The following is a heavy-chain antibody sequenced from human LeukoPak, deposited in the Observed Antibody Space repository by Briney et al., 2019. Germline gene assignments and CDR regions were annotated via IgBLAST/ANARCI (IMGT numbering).Heavy chain of an antibody. Sequence: GGFLRLSCAASGLNFNNAWMSWVRQAPGKGLEWVGRIKSKTAGGITDYAAPVKGRFTISRDDSENTLYLKMNSVKTEDIGVYYCTTGGSGTGPLDYWGQGTLVTVSS. CDR3: TTGGSGTGPLDY. CDR2: IKSKTAGGIT. V-gene: IGHV3-15*05. D-gene: IGHD6-13*01. J-gene: IGHJ4*02. CDR1: GLNFNNAW.